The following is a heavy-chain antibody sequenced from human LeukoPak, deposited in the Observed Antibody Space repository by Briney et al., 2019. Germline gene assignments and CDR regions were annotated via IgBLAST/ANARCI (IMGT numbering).Heavy chain of an antibody. CDR3: ARDQGGSYSY. CDR2: ISISNNYI. V-gene: IGHV3-21*01. J-gene: IGHJ4*02. D-gene: IGHD1-26*01. Sequence: PGGSLRLSCAASGFTFSSYTMNWVRQAPGKGLEWVSSISISNNYIYYADSVKGRFTISRDNAKNSLYLQMNSLRAEDTAVYYCARDQGGSYSYWGQGTLVTVSS. CDR1: GFTFSSYT.